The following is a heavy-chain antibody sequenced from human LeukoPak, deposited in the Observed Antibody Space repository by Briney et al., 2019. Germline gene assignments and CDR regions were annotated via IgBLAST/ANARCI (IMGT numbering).Heavy chain of an antibody. CDR1: GGSFSGYY. J-gene: IGHJ6*02. Sequence: SETLPLTCAVYGGSFSGYYWSWIRQPPGKGLEWIGEINHSGSTNYNPSLKSRVTISVDTSKNQFSLKLSSVTAADTAVYYCARVGGPLYSSSWYPAYYYYGTDVWGQGTTVTVSS. CDR2: INHSGST. CDR3: ARVGGPLYSSSWYPAYYYYGTDV. V-gene: IGHV4-34*01. D-gene: IGHD6-13*01.